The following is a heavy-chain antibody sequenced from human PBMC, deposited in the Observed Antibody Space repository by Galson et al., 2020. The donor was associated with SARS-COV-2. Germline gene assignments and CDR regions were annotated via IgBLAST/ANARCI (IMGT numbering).Heavy chain of an antibody. V-gene: IGHV4-38-2*02. CDR1: GYSISSGYY. J-gene: IGHJ4*02. CDR2: MYHSGST. Sequence: SETLSLTCNVSGYSISSGYYWGWIRQPPGKGLEWIASMYHSGSTYYNPSLKSRITMSVDTSKNQFSLKMTSVTAADTAVYYCAREGAGAMYESDYWGRGTLVTVSS. CDR3: AREGAGAMYESDY. D-gene: IGHD2-2*01.